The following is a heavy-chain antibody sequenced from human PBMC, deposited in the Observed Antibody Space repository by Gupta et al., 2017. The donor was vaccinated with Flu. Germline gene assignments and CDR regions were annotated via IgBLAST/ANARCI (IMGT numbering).Heavy chain of an antibody. J-gene: IGHJ5*02. CDR1: GFTFSSYS. V-gene: IGHV3-48*02. CDR2: ISSSSSTI. CDR3: ARDPTMGGSSWDGVWFDP. D-gene: IGHD6-13*01. Sequence: EVQLVESGGGLVQPGGSLRLSCAASGFTFSSYSMNWVRQAPGKGLEWVSYISSSSSTIYYADSVKGRFTISRDNAKNSLYLQMNSLRDEDTAVYYCARDPTMGGSSWDGVWFDPWGQGTLVTVSS.